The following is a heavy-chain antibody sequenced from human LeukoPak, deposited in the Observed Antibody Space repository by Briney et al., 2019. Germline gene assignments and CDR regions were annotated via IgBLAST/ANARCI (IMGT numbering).Heavy chain of an antibody. CDR2: IYPGDSDT. V-gene: IGHV5-51*01. Sequence: PGESLEISCKGSGYSFTSYWIGWVRQMPGKGLEWMGIIYPGDSDTRYSPSFQGQVTISADKSISTAYLQWSSLKASDTAMYYCARLGLTGTTEDTPDAFDIWGQGTMVTVSS. CDR1: GYSFTSYW. CDR3: ARLGLTGTTEDTPDAFDI. D-gene: IGHD1-7*01. J-gene: IGHJ3*02.